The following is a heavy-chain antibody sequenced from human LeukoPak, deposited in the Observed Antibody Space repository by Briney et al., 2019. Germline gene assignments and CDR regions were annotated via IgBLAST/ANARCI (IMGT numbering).Heavy chain of an antibody. CDR1: GFTFTTYW. V-gene: IGHV3-7*01. CDR3: ARGPSGYHNT. D-gene: IGHD5-12*01. CDR2: INADGSHK. Sequence: GGSLRLSCAASGFTFTTYWMAWVRQAPGKGLEWVANINADGSHKNYLDSVKGRFTISRDNTKNSVYLQMNSLRAEDTAVYYCARGPSGYHNTGGQGTLVTVSS. J-gene: IGHJ4*02.